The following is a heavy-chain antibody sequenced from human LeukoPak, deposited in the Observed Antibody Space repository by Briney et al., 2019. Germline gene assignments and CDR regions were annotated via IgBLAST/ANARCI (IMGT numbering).Heavy chain of an antibody. D-gene: IGHD3-10*01. CDR3: ARDGDRSRGDTFDI. V-gene: IGHV3-7*04. Sequence: GGSLRLSCAASGFTFSSFWMNWVRQAPGKGLEWVANIKQDGSEKYFVDSVKGRFTISRDNAKNSLYLQMNSLRVEDTVVYYCARDGDRSRGDTFDIWGQGTMVTVSS. CDR1: GFTFSSFW. CDR2: IKQDGSEK. J-gene: IGHJ3*02.